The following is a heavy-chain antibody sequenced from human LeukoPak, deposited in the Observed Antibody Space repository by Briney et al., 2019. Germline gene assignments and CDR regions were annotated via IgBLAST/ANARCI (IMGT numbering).Heavy chain of an antibody. V-gene: IGHV3-23*01. CDR1: GFTFSSYG. Sequence: GGSLRLSCAASGFTFSSYGMSWVRQAPGKGLEWVSAISGSGGSTYYADSVKGRFTISRDNSKNTLYLQMNSLRPEDTAVYYCARGGKRALAGTRSPQYFQHWGQGTLVTVSS. D-gene: IGHD6-19*01. CDR3: ARGGKRALAGTRSPQYFQH. CDR2: ISGSGGST. J-gene: IGHJ1*01.